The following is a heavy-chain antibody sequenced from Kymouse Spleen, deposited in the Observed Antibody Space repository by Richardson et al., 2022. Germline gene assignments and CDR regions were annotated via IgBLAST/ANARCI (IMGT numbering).Heavy chain of an antibody. V-gene: IGHV3-33*01. D-gene: IGHD3-10*01. Sequence: QVQLVESGGGVVQPGRSLRLSCAASGFTFSSYGMHWVRQAPGKGLEWVAVIWYDGSNKYYADSVKGRFTISRDNSKNTLYLQMNSLRAEDTAVYYCARITMVRGVISYYYYYGMDVWGQGTTVTVSS. J-gene: IGHJ6*02. CDR3: ARITMVRGVISYYYYYGMDV. CDR2: IWYDGSNK. CDR1: GFTFSSYG.